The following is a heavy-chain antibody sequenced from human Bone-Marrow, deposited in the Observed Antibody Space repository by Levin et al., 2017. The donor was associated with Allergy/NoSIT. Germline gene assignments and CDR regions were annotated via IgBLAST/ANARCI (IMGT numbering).Heavy chain of an antibody. CDR3: ARDVGYCTGGSCYPDY. V-gene: IGHV3-30*03. J-gene: IGHJ4*02. Sequence: PGGSLRLSCTASGFSFDSYGMHWVRQAPGKGLEWVAAISFDGNKKYYSESVKGRFTTSRDNFKNTLYLQMNSLRPEDTALYYCARDVGYCTGGSCYPDYWGQGTLVTVSS. CDR2: ISFDGNKK. CDR1: GFSFDSYG. D-gene: IGHD2-15*01.